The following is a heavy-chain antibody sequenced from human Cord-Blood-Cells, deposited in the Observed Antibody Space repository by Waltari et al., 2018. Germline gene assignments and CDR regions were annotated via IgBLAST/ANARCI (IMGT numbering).Heavy chain of an antibody. CDR3: ATVIAYCSGGSCYSSSDAFDI. Sequence: QVQLVQSGAEVKKPGASVKVSCKVSGYTLTELSMHWVRQAPGKGLEWMGGFDPEDGETIYAQKFQGRVTMTEDTSTDTAYMELSSLRSEDTAVYYCATVIAYCSGGSCYSSSDAFDIWGQGTMVTVSS. J-gene: IGHJ3*02. D-gene: IGHD2-15*01. V-gene: IGHV1-24*01. CDR1: GYTLTELS. CDR2: FDPEDGET.